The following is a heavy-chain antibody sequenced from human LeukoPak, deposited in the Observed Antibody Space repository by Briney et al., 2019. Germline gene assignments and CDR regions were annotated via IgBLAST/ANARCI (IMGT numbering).Heavy chain of an antibody. CDR3: ARFTPRFCSSITCLHNWFDP. CDR1: GGSISSGGYY. CDR2: IYHSGST. V-gene: IGHV4-31*03. J-gene: IGHJ5*02. Sequence: SETLSLTCTVSGGSISSGGYYWSWIRQHPGKGLEWIGYIYHSGSTFYNPSLKSRGTISIDTSKNQFSLKLSSVTAADTAVYYCARFTPRFCSSITCLHNWFDPWGQGTLVTVSS. D-gene: IGHD2-2*01.